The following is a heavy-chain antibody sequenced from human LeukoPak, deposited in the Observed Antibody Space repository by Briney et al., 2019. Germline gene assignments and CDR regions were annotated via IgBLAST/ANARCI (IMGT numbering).Heavy chain of an antibody. J-gene: IGHJ4*02. Sequence: GGSLRLSCAASGFTFSTYGMHWVRQAPGEGLEWVALIRYDGSNKYYEDSVKGRFTISRDNSKNTLYLKMNSLRAEDTAVYYCARPVDYYDILTGFDFWGQGTLVTVSS. D-gene: IGHD3-9*01. CDR1: GFTFSTYG. CDR3: ARPVDYYDILTGFDF. CDR2: IRYDGSNK. V-gene: IGHV3-33*01.